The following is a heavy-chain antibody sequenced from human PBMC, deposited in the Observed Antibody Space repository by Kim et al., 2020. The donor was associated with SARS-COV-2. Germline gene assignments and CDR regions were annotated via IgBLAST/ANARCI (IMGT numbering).Heavy chain of an antibody. CDR2: YYSGST. V-gene: IGHV4-39*01. CDR3: ARRGDY. J-gene: IGHJ4*02. Sequence: YYSGSTSNHPSLKRRVTISVDTSKNQFSLKRSSVTAADTAVYYCARRGDYWGQGTLVTVSP.